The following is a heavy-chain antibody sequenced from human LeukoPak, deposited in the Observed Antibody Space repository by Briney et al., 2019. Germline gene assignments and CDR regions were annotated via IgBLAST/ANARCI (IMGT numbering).Heavy chain of an antibody. D-gene: IGHD3-22*01. Sequence: PSETLSLTCTVSGGSISSYYWSWIRQPAGKGLEWIGRIYTSGSTNYNPSLKSRVTMSVDTSKNQFSLKLSSVTAADTAVYYCAKDHESDGYPCLDHWGLGTLVTVSS. CDR1: GGSISSYY. J-gene: IGHJ4*02. V-gene: IGHV4-4*07. CDR3: AKDHESDGYPCLDH. CDR2: IYTSGST.